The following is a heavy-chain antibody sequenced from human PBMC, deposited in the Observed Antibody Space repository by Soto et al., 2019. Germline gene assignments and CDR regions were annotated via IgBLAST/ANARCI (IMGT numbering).Heavy chain of an antibody. CDR3: ARDELGYRYGLAY. CDR1: GFTYRIYS. CDR2: ISSSSGTK. V-gene: IGHV3-48*02. D-gene: IGHD5-18*01. J-gene: IGHJ4*02. Sequence: PGGSLRLACAASGFTYRIYSMHWVRQAPGRGLEWVSYISSSSGTKYYADSVKGRFTISRDDATNSLYLQMNSLRDEDTAVFYCARDELGYRYGLAYWGQGALVTVSS.